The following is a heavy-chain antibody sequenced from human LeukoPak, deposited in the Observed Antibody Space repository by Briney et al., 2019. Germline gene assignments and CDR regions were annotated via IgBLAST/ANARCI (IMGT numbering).Heavy chain of an antibody. CDR2: ISSTSIYK. Sequence: PGGSLRLSCAASGFTFSSYSMNWVRQAPGKGLEWVSSISSTSIYKYYADSVKGRFTISRDNAKDSLFLQMNSLRAEDTAVYYCTTDQGIMAKPLFAFWGQGTLVTVSS. V-gene: IGHV3-21*03. CDR1: GFTFSSYS. J-gene: IGHJ4*02. D-gene: IGHD1-26*01. CDR3: TTDQGIMAKPLFAF.